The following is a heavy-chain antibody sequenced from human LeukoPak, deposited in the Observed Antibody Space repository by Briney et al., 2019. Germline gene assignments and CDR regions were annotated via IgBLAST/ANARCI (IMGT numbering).Heavy chain of an antibody. CDR3: AKDSMVRGVIIPS. D-gene: IGHD3-10*01. CDR2: TSVSGGNT. J-gene: IGHJ5*02. CDR1: GFIFSEYS. Sequence: PGGSLRLSCTASGFIFSEYSMSWVRQAPGKGPEWVSATSVSGGNTYYVDSVKGRFTVSRDNSKNTLYLQMNSLRAEDTAVYYCAKDSMVRGVIIPSWGQGTLVTVSS. V-gene: IGHV3-23*01.